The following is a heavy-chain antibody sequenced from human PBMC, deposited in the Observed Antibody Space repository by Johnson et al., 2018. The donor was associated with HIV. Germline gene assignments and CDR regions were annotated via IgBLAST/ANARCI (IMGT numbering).Heavy chain of an antibody. V-gene: IGHV3-15*01. J-gene: IGHJ3*02. CDR1: GFTFSNAW. CDR2: IKSKTDGGTT. Sequence: GSLRLSCAASGFTFSNAWMSWVRQAPGKGLEWVGRIKSKTDGGTTDYAAPVKGRFTISRDDSKNTLYLQMNSLKTEDTAVYYCTTSIAAAGIDAFDIWGQGTMVTVSS. CDR3: TTSIAAAGIDAFDI. D-gene: IGHD6-13*01.